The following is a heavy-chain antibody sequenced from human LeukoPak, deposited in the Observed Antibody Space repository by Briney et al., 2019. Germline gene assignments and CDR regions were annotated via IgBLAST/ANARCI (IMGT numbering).Heavy chain of an antibody. CDR3: ARDSYLTRNAFDT. Sequence: SETLSLTCTVSGGSFSGYYWSWIRQPPGKGLEWIGYIYYSGSTNYNPSLKSRVTISVDTSKNQFSLKLSSVTAADTAVYYCARDSYLTRNAFDTWGQGTMVTVSS. CDR1: GGSFSGYY. J-gene: IGHJ3*02. D-gene: IGHD1-14*01. CDR2: IYYSGST. V-gene: IGHV4-59*01.